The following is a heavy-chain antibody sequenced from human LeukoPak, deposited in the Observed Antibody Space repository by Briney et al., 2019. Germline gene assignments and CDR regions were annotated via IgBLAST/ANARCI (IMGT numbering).Heavy chain of an antibody. CDR1: GFTFSSYA. V-gene: IGHV3-23*01. CDR2: ISGSGGST. Sequence: GALRLSCADSGFTFSSYAMSWVRQAPGKGLEWVSAISGSGGSTYYADSVKGRFTISRDNSKNTLYLQMNSLRAEDSAVYYCAKYGYATPLDYWGQGTLVTVSS. D-gene: IGHD5-12*01. J-gene: IGHJ4*02. CDR3: AKYGYATPLDY.